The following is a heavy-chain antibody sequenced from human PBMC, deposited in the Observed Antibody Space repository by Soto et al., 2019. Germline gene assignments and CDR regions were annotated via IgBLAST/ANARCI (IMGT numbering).Heavy chain of an antibody. J-gene: IGHJ4*02. Sequence: PGGSLRLSCAASGFTFSSYGMHWVRQAPGKGLEWVAVISYDGSNKYYADSVKGRFTISRDNSKNTLYLQMNSLRAEDTAVYYCANHGIDYYDSSGYLAYWGQGTLVTVSS. CDR1: GFTFSSYG. V-gene: IGHV3-30*18. CDR3: ANHGIDYYDSSGYLAY. D-gene: IGHD3-22*01. CDR2: ISYDGSNK.